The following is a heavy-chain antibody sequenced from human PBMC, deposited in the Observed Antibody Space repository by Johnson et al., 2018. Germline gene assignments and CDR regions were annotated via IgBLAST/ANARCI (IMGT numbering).Heavy chain of an antibody. D-gene: IGHD3-10*01. CDR3: AKEKGRLIDS. CDR1: GFTFDEYT. J-gene: IGHJ4*02. CDR2: VTWDGGAT. Sequence: VQLVQSGGAVVQPGGSLRLSCAASGFTFDEYTMHWFRQVPGQGLEWVSLVTWDGGATFYADSVKGRFTISRDNRKNSLYLQMNSLRTEDTAFDYCAKEKGRLIDSWGQGTQVTVSS. V-gene: IGHV3-43*01.